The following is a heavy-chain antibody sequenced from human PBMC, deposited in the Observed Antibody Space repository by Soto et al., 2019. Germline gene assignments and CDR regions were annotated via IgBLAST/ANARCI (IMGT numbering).Heavy chain of an antibody. CDR3: ARAFSWNYGGGMDV. V-gene: IGHV3-33*01. CDR2: IWYDGSSK. CDR1: GFSFSYYG. D-gene: IGHD1-7*01. Sequence: VQLVESGGGVVQPGRSLRLSCAASGFSFSYYGMHWVRQAPGKGLEWVAIIWYDGSSKYYADSVKGRFTISKDNSKNTLYLQMNSLRAEDTAVYYCARAFSWNYGGGMDVWGQGTTVTVSS. J-gene: IGHJ6*02.